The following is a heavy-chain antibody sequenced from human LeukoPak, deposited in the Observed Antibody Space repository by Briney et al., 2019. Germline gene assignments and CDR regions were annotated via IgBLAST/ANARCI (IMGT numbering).Heavy chain of an antibody. Sequence: ASVKVSCKASGYTFTSYDINWVQQATGQGLEWMGWMNPNSGNTGYAQKFQGRVTMTRNTSISTAYMKLSSLRSEDTAVYYCARGRAMAYDAFDIWGQGTMVTVSS. CDR1: GYTFTSYD. D-gene: IGHD5-18*01. V-gene: IGHV1-8*01. CDR3: ARGRAMAYDAFDI. CDR2: MNPNSGNT. J-gene: IGHJ3*02.